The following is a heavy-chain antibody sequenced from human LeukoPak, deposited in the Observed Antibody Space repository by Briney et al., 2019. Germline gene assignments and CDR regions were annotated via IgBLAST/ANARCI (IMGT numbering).Heavy chain of an antibody. Sequence: GGSLRLSCAASGFTFSNYGMHWVRQAPGKGLEWVAVIWYDGSNKYYADSVKGRFTISRDNSKNTLYLQMNSLRAEDTAVYYCAKDWDGYNEGYFDYWGQGTLVTVSS. CDR3: AKDWDGYNEGYFDY. CDR2: IWYDGSNK. V-gene: IGHV3-33*06. CDR1: GFTFSNYG. J-gene: IGHJ4*02. D-gene: IGHD5-24*01.